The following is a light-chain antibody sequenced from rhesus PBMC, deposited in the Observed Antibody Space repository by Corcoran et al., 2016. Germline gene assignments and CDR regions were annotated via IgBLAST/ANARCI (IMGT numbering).Light chain of an antibody. CDR3: CSYTTSSTFV. CDR1: SSDIGGFKY. Sequence: QSAPTQPPSVSGSPGQSVTISCTGTSSDIGGFKYVSWFQHHPGKAPKLMIYDVSERPSGVSDRFSGSKSGNKASLTISGLQAEDEADYYCCSYTTSSTFVFGSGTKLTLL. J-gene: IGLJ6*01. CDR2: DVS. V-gene: IGLV2S7*01.